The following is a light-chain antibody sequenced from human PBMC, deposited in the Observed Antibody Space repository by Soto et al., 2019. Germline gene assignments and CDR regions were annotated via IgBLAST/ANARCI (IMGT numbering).Light chain of an antibody. V-gene: IGKV1-12*01. CDR3: QQGDGFPFT. CDR2: AAS. CDR1: QDISSW. J-gene: IGKJ4*01. Sequence: DIQMTQSPSSVSASVGDTVTITCRASQDISSWVAWYQQKPGKAPKLLISAASSLPSGVPTRFSGRGSGTDFTLIISDLQNEDCAARVCQQGDGFPFTFGGEIKVKIK.